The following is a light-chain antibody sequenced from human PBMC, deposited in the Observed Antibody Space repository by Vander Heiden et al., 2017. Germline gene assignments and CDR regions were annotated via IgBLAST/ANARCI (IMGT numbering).Light chain of an antibody. CDR1: NTNIEPDT. J-gene: IGLJ3*02. CDR3: AVWDDSLNGWV. CDR2: ANN. Sequence: QSVLIPPPPSSGTPAQRATSTCSGSNTNIEPDTLTWYQQLPGTAPNPLIYANNQRPSGVPARFSVSKSGTSASLAIRGLQSADEADYDCAVWDDSLNGWVFGGGTKLTVL. V-gene: IGLV1-44*01.